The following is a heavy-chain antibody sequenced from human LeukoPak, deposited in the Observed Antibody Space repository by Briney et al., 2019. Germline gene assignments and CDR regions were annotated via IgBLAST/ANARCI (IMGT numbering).Heavy chain of an antibody. V-gene: IGHV1-2*02. Sequence: ASVKVSCKTSRYTFTGYYMHWVRQAPGQGLEWMGWINPNSGGINYAQKFQGRVTMTRDTSISTAYMELSRLRSDDTAVYCARVGLGSCSSTTCYGRAFDIWGQGTMVTVFS. CDR1: RYTFTGYY. CDR3: ARVGLGSCSSTTCYGRAFDI. J-gene: IGHJ3*02. D-gene: IGHD2-2*01. CDR2: INPNSGGI.